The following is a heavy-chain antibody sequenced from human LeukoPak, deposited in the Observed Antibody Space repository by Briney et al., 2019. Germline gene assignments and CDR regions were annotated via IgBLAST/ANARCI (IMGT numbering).Heavy chain of an antibody. Sequence: GGPLRLSCAASGFTFSTYWMSWVRQAPGKGREWVANIKQDGSERNYVDSVKGRFTISRDNAKNSLYLQLNSLRAEDTAVYYCARVTYSSGWYVDYWGQGTLVTVSS. J-gene: IGHJ4*02. CDR1: GFTFSTYW. V-gene: IGHV3-7*01. D-gene: IGHD6-19*01. CDR3: ARVTYSSGWYVDY. CDR2: IKQDGSER.